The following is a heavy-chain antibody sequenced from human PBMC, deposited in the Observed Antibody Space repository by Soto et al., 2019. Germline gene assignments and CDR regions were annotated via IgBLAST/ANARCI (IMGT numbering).Heavy chain of an antibody. D-gene: IGHD1-26*01. Sequence: SETLSLTCAVSGGSISSGGYSWSWIRQPPGKGLEWIGYIYHSGSTYYNPSLKSRVTISVDRSKNQFSLKLSSVTAADTAVYYCARVASPSGSFPMFDPWGQGTLVTVSS. CDR3: ARVASPSGSFPMFDP. CDR1: GGSISSGGYS. V-gene: IGHV4-30-2*01. CDR2: IYHSGST. J-gene: IGHJ5*02.